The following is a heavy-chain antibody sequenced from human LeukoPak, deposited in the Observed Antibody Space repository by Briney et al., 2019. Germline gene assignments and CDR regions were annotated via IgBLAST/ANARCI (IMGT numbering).Heavy chain of an antibody. CDR2: IYYSGST. Sequence: SETLSLTCTVSGGSISSGGYYWSWIRQHPGKGLEWIGYIYYSGSTYYHPSLKSRVTISVDTSKNQFSLKLSSVTAADTAVYYCARDGLVVRGVISNWYFDLWGRGTLVTVSS. V-gene: IGHV4-31*03. D-gene: IGHD3-10*01. CDR1: GGSISSGGYY. CDR3: ARDGLVVRGVISNWYFDL. J-gene: IGHJ2*01.